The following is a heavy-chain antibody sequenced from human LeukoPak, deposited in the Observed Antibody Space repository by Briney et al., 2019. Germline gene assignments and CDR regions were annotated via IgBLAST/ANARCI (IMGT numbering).Heavy chain of an antibody. CDR2: ISSSSSTI. Sequence: GGSLRLSCAASGFTFSSYSMNWVRQAPGKGLEWVSYISSSSSTIYYADSVKGRFTISRDNAKNSLYLQMNSLRAEDTVVYYCARDWVVPAALNWFDPWGQGTLVTVSS. CDR1: GFTFSSYS. V-gene: IGHV3-48*01. J-gene: IGHJ5*02. D-gene: IGHD2-2*01. CDR3: ARDWVVPAALNWFDP.